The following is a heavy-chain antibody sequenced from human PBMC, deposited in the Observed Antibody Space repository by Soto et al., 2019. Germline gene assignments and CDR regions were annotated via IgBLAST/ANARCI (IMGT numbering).Heavy chain of an antibody. Sequence: GGSLRLSCVASGFTFSSYGMHWVRQAPGKGLEWVATIWFDGSNKYYADSVKGRFTVSRDNSKNTLYLQMNSLRAEDTAVYYCAKDMVDYWGQGTLVTVSS. D-gene: IGHD3-10*01. J-gene: IGHJ4*02. V-gene: IGHV3-33*06. CDR3: AKDMVDY. CDR2: IWFDGSNK. CDR1: GFTFSSYG.